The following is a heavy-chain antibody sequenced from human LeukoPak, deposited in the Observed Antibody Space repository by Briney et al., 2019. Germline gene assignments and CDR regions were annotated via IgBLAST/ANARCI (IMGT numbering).Heavy chain of an antibody. CDR2: IYYSGST. J-gene: IGHJ6*02. Sequence: SQTLSLTCTVSGGSISSGDYYWSWIRQPPGKGLECIGYIYYSGSTYYNPSLKSRVTISVDTSKNQFSLKLSSVTAADTAVYYCATGDHYYYYGMDVWGQGTTVTVSS. CDR3: ATGDHYYYYGMDV. D-gene: IGHD1-14*01. V-gene: IGHV4-30-4*01. CDR1: GGSISSGDYY.